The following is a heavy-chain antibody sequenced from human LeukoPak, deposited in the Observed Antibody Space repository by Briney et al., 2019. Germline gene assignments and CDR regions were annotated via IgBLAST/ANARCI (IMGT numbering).Heavy chain of an antibody. V-gene: IGHV1-24*01. CDR3: ATTGDSSPNNDY. J-gene: IGHJ4*02. D-gene: IGHD3-22*01. Sequence: ASVKVSCKVSGYTLTELSMHWVRQAPGKGLEWMGGFDPEDGETIYAQKFQGRVTMTEDTSTDTAYMELSSLRSEDTAVYYCATTGDSSPNNDYWGQGTLVTVSS. CDR1: GYTLTELS. CDR2: FDPEDGET.